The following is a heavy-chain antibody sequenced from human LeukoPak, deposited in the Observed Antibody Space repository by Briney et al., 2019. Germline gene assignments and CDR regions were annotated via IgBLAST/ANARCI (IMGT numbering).Heavy chain of an antibody. Sequence: SETLSLTCTVSGGSISSYYWSWLRQPAGKGLEWIGRIYTSGSTNYNPSLKRRVTMSVDTSKNQFSLKLSSVIAADTAVYYCARAKPSVRGVTLYFDYWGQGTLVTVSS. V-gene: IGHV4-4*07. J-gene: IGHJ4*02. D-gene: IGHD3-10*01. CDR2: IYTSGST. CDR3: ARAKPSVRGVTLYFDY. CDR1: GGSISSYY.